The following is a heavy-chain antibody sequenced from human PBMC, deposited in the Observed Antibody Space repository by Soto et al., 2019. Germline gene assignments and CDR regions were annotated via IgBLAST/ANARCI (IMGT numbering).Heavy chain of an antibody. CDR2: IWNDGSNK. D-gene: IGHD6-13*01. V-gene: IGHV3-33*01. Sequence: QVQLVESGGGVVQPGRSLRLSCAASGFSFNTYAMHWVRQAPGKGLEWVAVIWNDGSNKNYADSVKGRFTISIDNSKSTLDLQMNSLRAEDTAVYYWAREQRAAGAPYMDVWGKGTTVTVSS. J-gene: IGHJ6*03. CDR3: AREQRAAGAPYMDV. CDR1: GFSFNTYA.